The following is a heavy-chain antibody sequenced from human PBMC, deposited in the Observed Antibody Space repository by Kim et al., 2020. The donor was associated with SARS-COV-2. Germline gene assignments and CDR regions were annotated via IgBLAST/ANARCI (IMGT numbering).Heavy chain of an antibody. CDR2: IYYSGST. Sequence: SETLSLTCTVSGGSISSYYWSWIRQPPGKGLEWIGYIYYSGSTNYNPYLKSRVTISVDTSKNQFSLKLSSVTAADTAVYYCARVSPWLAIDYWGQGTLVTVSS. D-gene: IGHD6-19*01. CDR1: GGSISSYY. CDR3: ARVSPWLAIDY. J-gene: IGHJ4*02. V-gene: IGHV4-59*01.